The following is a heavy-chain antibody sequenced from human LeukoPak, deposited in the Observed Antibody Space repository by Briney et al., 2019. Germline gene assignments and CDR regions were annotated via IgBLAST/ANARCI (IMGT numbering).Heavy chain of an antibody. V-gene: IGHV3-48*03. CDR2: ISSSGSTT. CDR3: ARDSSITLFRGVKDY. J-gene: IGHJ4*02. Sequence: GGSLRLSCAASGFTFSSYEMNWVRQAPGKGLEWVSYISSSGSTTYYADSVKGRFTISRDNAKNSLYLQMNSLRAEDTAVYYCARDSSITLFRGVKDYWGQGTLVTVSS. CDR1: GFTFSSYE. D-gene: IGHD3-10*01.